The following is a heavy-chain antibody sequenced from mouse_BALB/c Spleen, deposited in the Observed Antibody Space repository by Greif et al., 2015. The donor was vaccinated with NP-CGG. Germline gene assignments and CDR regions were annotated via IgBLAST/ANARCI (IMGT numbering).Heavy chain of an antibody. D-gene: IGHD3-1*01. J-gene: IGHJ4*01. CDR2: INPSNGGT. CDR3: TRRGGYVWAMDY. V-gene: IGHV1S81*02. Sequence: QVQLQQSGAELVKPGASVKLSCKASGYTFTSYYMYWVKQRPGQGLEWIGGINPSNGGTNFNEKFKSKATLTVDKSSSTAYMQLSSLTSEDSAVYYCTRRGGYVWAMDYWGQGTSVTVSS. CDR1: GYTFTSYY.